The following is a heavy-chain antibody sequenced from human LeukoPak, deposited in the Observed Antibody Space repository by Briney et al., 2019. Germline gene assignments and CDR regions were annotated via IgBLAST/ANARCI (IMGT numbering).Heavy chain of an antibody. CDR3: ATSGYSSGWSSSYYYYGMDV. Sequence: SETPSLTCAVYGGSFSGYYWSWIRQPPGKGLEWIGEINHSGSTNYNPSLKSRVTISVDTSKNQFSLKLSSVTAADTAVYYCATSGYSSGWSSSYYYYGMDVWGQGTTVTVSS. V-gene: IGHV4-34*01. J-gene: IGHJ6*02. CDR2: INHSGST. D-gene: IGHD6-19*01. CDR1: GGSFSGYY.